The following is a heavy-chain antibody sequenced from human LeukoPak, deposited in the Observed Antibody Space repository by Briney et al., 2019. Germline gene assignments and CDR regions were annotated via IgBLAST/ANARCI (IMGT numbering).Heavy chain of an antibody. CDR1: GFTVSSNY. D-gene: IGHD3-10*01. Sequence: GGSLRLSCAASGFTVSSNYMNWVRQAPGKGLEWVSYISGRSDTIYYADSVKGRFIISRDNARNSLSLQMDSLRAEDTAVYYCARDRGRITMVRGVLTPYNWFDPWGQGTLVTVSS. J-gene: IGHJ5*02. CDR3: ARDRGRITMVRGVLTPYNWFDP. CDR2: ISGRSDTI. V-gene: IGHV3-48*01.